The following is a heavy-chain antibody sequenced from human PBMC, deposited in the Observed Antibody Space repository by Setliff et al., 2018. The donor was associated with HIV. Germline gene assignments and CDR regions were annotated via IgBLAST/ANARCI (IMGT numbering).Heavy chain of an antibody. D-gene: IGHD3-22*01. Sequence: GGSLRLSCAASGFTFSTYALSWVRQAPGRGLEWVSAISATSGDTYYADSVKGRFTISRDNSKNTLYLQMNSLRAEDTALYYCVKAARDYYDSSGYYIGIDYWGRGTLVTVSS. CDR2: ISATSGDT. CDR3: VKAARDYYDSSGYYIGIDY. V-gene: IGHV3-23*01. J-gene: IGHJ4*02. CDR1: GFTFSTYA.